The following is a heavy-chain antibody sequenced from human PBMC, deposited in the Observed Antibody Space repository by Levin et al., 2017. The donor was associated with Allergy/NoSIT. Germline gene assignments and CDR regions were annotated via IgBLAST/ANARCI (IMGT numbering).Heavy chain of an antibody. CDR1: GGSISSYY. D-gene: IGHD4-17*01. J-gene: IGHJ3*02. CDR3: ARSVRSGDYDGLDI. CDR2: IYYGGST. V-gene: IGHV4-59*08. Sequence: SETLSLTCTVSGGSISSYYWSWIRQPPGKGLEWIGYIYYGGSTNYNPSLKSRVTISVDTSKNQFSLKLSSVTAADTAVFYCARSVRSGDYDGLDIWSQGTMVTVSS.